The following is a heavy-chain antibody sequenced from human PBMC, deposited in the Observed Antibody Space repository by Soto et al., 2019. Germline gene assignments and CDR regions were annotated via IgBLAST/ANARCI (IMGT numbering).Heavy chain of an antibody. V-gene: IGHV3-73*01. D-gene: IGHD1-26*01. Sequence: GGSLRLSCKVSGFSFSDSAMHWVRQASGKGLERVGHIRGKANHYATAYAASVKGRFVISRDDSQNTAYLQMSSLKADDTAVYYCTRPPSGSYGDDFDYWGQGTLVTVSS. J-gene: IGHJ4*02. CDR2: IRGKANHYAT. CDR1: GFSFSDSA. CDR3: TRPPSGSYGDDFDY.